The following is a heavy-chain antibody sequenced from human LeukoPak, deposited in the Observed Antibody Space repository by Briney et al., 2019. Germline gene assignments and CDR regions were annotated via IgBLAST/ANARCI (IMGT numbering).Heavy chain of an antibody. Sequence: PGRSLRLSCAASGFTFSTYGMHWVRQAPGKGLEWVAIISYDGSNKYYADSVKGRFSISRDNSKNPLYLQMNSLRAEDTAVYYCARDYSGNCDYWGQGTLVTVSS. CDR2: ISYDGSNK. CDR1: GFTFSTYG. CDR3: ARDYSGNCDY. J-gene: IGHJ4*02. V-gene: IGHV3-33*01. D-gene: IGHD4-23*01.